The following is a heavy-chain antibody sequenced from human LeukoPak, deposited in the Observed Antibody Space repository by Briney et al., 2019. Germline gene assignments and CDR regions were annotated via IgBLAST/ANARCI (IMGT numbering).Heavy chain of an antibody. D-gene: IGHD4-23*01. Sequence: GESLKISCKGSGYSFTSYWIGWVRQMPGKGLEWMGIIYPGDSDTGYSPSFQGQVTISADKSISTAYLQWSSLKASDTAMYYCARQPDYGGNSGYYYYMDVWGKGTTVTISS. CDR1: GYSFTSYW. CDR3: ARQPDYGGNSGYYYYMDV. J-gene: IGHJ6*03. CDR2: IYPGDSDT. V-gene: IGHV5-51*01.